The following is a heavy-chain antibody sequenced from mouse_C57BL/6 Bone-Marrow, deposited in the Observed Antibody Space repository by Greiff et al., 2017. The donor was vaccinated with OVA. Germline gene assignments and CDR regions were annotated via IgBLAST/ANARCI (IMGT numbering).Heavy chain of an antibody. CDR3: ARGNYGSSDRFAY. CDR2: IHPNSGST. Sequence: QVQLQQPGAELVKPGASVKLSCKASGYTFTSYWMHWVKQRPGQGLEWIGMIHPNSGSTNYNEKFKSKATLTVDKSSSTAYMQLSSLTSEDSAVYYCARGNYGSSDRFAYWGQGTLVTVSA. V-gene: IGHV1-64*01. CDR1: GYTFTSYW. D-gene: IGHD1-1*01. J-gene: IGHJ3*01.